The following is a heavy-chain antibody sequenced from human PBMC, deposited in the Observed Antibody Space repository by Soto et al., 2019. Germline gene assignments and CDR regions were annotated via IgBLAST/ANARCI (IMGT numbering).Heavy chain of an antibody. CDR3: ARDLAAADY. Sequence: ASVKVSCKASGYTFTNYGISWVRQAPGQGLEWMGWISAYNGNTDYAQKLQGRVTLTTDTSTSTAYLELKSLRSDDTAVNYCARDLAAADYWGQGTLVTVSS. D-gene: IGHD6-13*01. J-gene: IGHJ4*02. CDR2: ISAYNGNT. CDR1: GYTFTNYG. V-gene: IGHV1-18*01.